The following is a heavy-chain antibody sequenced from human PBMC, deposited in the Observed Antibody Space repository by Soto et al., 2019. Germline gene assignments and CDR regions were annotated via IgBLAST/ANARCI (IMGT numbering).Heavy chain of an antibody. J-gene: IGHJ6*02. D-gene: IGHD3-3*01. CDR2: IYDTGISDYTPST. CDR1: GGSITSSY. CDR3: ARAVRWVFWSGYYKGNDYYGMDV. Sequence: SETLSLTCTVSGGSITSSYWSWIRRPPGKGLEWIAYIYDTGISDYTPSTSYNPSLKSRVTISVDTSKNQFSLKLSSVTAADTAVYYCARAVRWVFWSGYYKGNDYYGMDVWGQGTTVTVSS. V-gene: IGHV4-59*01.